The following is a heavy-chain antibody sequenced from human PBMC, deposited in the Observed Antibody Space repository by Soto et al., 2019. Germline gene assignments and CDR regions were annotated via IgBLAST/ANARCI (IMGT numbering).Heavy chain of an antibody. V-gene: IGHV3-48*02. CDR1: GFTFSSCT. D-gene: IGHD2-21*01. CDR2: ISSSSRTI. J-gene: IGHJ4*02. Sequence: GGSLRLSCAASGFTFSSCTMNWVRQAPGKGLEWVSYISSSSRTIYYADSVEGRFTVSRDNAKNSLYLQMNSLRDEDTAVYFCARDRQDDCELDYWGQGTLVTVSS. CDR3: ARDRQDDCELDY.